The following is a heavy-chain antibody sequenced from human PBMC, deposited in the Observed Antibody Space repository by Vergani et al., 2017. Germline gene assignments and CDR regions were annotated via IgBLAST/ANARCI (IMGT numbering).Heavy chain of an antibody. D-gene: IGHD2-15*01. CDR3: TRHLAGVAANNWFDP. Sequence: QVQLQESGPGLVKPSETLSLTCTVSNDSVSNTFYYWGWIRQTPGKGLEWIGSIYYSGSTYYNPSLESRVTMSVDTSKSQFSLKLSSVTAADTAVYYCTRHLAGVAANNWFDPWGQGTLVTVSS. J-gene: IGHJ5*02. V-gene: IGHV4-39*01. CDR1: NDSVSNTFYY. CDR2: IYYSGST.